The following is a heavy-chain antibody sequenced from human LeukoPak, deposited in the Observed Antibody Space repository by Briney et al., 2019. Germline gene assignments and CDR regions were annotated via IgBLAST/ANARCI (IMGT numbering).Heavy chain of an antibody. V-gene: IGHV4-34*01. Sequence: SETLSLTCTVSGGSISSYYWSWIRQPPGKGLEWIGEINHSGSTNYNPSLKSRVTISVDTSKNQFSLKLSSVTAADTAVYYCARGLYSSSWYQGPRKYFQHWGQGTLVTVSS. CDR1: GGSISSYY. J-gene: IGHJ1*01. CDR3: ARGLYSSSWYQGPRKYFQH. D-gene: IGHD6-13*01. CDR2: INHSGST.